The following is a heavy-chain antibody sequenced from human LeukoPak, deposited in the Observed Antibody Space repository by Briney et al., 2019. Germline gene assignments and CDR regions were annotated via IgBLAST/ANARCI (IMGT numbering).Heavy chain of an antibody. J-gene: IGHJ4*02. CDR3: AREPPVLLWFGEPAFDY. D-gene: IGHD3-10*01. CDR1: GYTITGYY. CDR2: INPNSGGT. V-gene: IGHV1-2*02. Sequence: ASVKVSCKASGYTITGYYMHWVRQAPGQGLEWMGWINPNSGGTNYAQKFQGRVTMTRNTSISTAYMELSRLRSDDTAVYYCAREPPVLLWFGEPAFDYWGQGTLVTVSS.